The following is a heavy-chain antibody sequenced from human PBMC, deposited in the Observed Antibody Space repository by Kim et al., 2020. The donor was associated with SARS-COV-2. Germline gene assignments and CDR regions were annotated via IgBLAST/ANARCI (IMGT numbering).Heavy chain of an antibody. Sequence: ASVKVSCKASGYTFTSYGISWVRQAPGQGLEWMGWISAYNGNTNYAQKLQGRVTMTTDTSTSTAYMELRSLRSDDTAVYYCARTYYYDSSGSLAPPQTHAIWFDPWGQGTLVTVSS. D-gene: IGHD3-22*01. J-gene: IGHJ5*02. V-gene: IGHV1-18*01. CDR3: ARTYYYDSSGSLAPPQTHAIWFDP. CDR2: ISAYNGNT. CDR1: GYTFTSYG.